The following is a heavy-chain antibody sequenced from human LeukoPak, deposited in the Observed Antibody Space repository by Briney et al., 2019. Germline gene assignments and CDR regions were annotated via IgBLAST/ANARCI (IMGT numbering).Heavy chain of an antibody. CDR2: IYYSGST. D-gene: IGHD6-25*01. CDR3: ARHGFPHAASCFDY. V-gene: IGHV4-39*01. J-gene: IGHJ4*02. Sequence: SETLSLTCTVSGGSISSSSYYWGWIRRPPGKGLEWIGSIYYSGSTYYNPSLKSRVTISVDTSKNQFSLKLSSVTAADTAVYYCARHGFPHAASCFDYWGQGTLVTVSS. CDR1: GGSISSSSYY.